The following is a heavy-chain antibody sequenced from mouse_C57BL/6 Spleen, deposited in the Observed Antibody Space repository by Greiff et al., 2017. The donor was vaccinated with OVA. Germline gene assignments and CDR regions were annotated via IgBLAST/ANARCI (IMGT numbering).Heavy chain of an antibody. CDR1: GYTFTDYE. D-gene: IGHD2-1*01. CDR3: TRSGGNYLYAMDY. Sequence: QVHVKQSGAELVRPGASVTLSCKASGYTFTDYEMHWVKQTPVHGLEWIGAIDPETGGTAYNQKFKGKAILTADKSSSTAYMELRSLTSEDSAVYYCTRSGGNYLYAMDYWGQGTSVTVSS. CDR2: IDPETGGT. J-gene: IGHJ4*01. V-gene: IGHV1-15*01.